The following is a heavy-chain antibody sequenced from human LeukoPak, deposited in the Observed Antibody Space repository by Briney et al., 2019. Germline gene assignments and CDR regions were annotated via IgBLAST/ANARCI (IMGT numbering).Heavy chain of an antibody. CDR2: ISHRGTT. J-gene: IGHJ4*02. Sequence: SETLSHTCAVSGYSVSAGYYWGWIRQSPGKGLEWIGSISHRGTTYHNPSLKSRIIISLDTSKNQFSLSLTSVTAADTATYYCTREQAGTIVDDSGQGTLVTVSS. CDR1: GYSVSAGYY. V-gene: IGHV4-38-2*02. CDR3: TREQAGTIVDD. D-gene: IGHD1-1*01.